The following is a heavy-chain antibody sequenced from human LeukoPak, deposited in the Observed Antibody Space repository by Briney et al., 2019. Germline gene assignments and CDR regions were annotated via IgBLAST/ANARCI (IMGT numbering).Heavy chain of an antibody. CDR1: GGSVSSDY. J-gene: IGHJ4*02. CDR3: ATCHSSGWFDY. V-gene: IGHV4-59*02. CDR2: FHYSATT. Sequence: SETLSLTCNVSGGSVSSDYWSWLRQTPGKGLEWIGYFHYSATTNYNPSLKSRVSMSLDTSKNQFSLDVTSVTGADTAIYYCATCHSSGWFDYWGRGTLVTVSS. D-gene: IGHD6-19*01.